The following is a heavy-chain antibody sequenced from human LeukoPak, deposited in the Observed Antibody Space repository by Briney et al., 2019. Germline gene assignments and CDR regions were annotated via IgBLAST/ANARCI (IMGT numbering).Heavy chain of an antibody. V-gene: IGHV4-30-4*01. J-gene: IGHJ4*02. CDR1: GGSISSGDYY. D-gene: IGHD5-12*01. CDR3: ARDAGGYSAFDY. Sequence: SQTLSLTCTVSGGSISSGDYYWSWIPQPPGKGLEWIGYINYSGSTYYNPSLKSRVTISIDTSKNQFSLKLSSVTAADTAVYYCARDAGGYSAFDYWGQGTLVTVSS. CDR2: INYSGST.